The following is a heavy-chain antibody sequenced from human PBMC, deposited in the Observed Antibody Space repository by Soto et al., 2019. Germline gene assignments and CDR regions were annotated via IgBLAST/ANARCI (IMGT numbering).Heavy chain of an antibody. J-gene: IGHJ4*02. CDR2: VNSSTNRT. V-gene: IGHV1-2*02. CDR3: ARVAGSPPRLDY. CDR1: GYNFISHY. Sequence: QVQLVQSGAEVKRPGASVKVSCQASGYNFISHYMHWVRQAPGQGPEWMGVVNSSTNRTTYAQKFQGRVTMTADKSTSKVYMELRSLTFDDTAVYYCARVAGSPPRLDYWGQGSLVTVSS.